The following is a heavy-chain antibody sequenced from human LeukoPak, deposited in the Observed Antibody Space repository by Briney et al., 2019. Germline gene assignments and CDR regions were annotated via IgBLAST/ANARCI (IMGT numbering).Heavy chain of an antibody. CDR1: GFTFSSYA. CDR3: AKAVTKSRTERYYFDY. V-gene: IGHV3-30*04. D-gene: IGHD4-17*01. Sequence: GGSLRLSCAASGFTFSSYAMHWVRQAPGKGLEWVAVISYDGSNKYYADSVKGRFTISRDNSKNTLYLQMNSLRAEDTAVYYCAKAVTKSRTERYYFDYWGQGTLVTVSS. J-gene: IGHJ4*02. CDR2: ISYDGSNK.